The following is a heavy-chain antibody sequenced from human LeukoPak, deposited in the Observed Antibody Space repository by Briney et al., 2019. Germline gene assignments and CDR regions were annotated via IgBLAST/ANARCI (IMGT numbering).Heavy chain of an antibody. CDR2: IHTSGST. D-gene: IGHD6-6*01. Sequence: SETLSLTCTVSGGSISSYYWSWIRQPAGKGLEWIGRIHTSGSTNYNPSLKSRVTISVDTSKNQFSLKLSSVTAADTAVYYCARGPVAPTIAARPYYYYGMDVWGQGTTVTVSS. V-gene: IGHV4-4*07. CDR3: ARGPVAPTIAARPYYYYGMDV. J-gene: IGHJ6*02. CDR1: GGSISSYY.